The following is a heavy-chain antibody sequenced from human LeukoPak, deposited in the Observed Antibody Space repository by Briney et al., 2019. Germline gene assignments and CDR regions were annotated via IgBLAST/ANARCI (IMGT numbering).Heavy chain of an antibody. J-gene: IGHJ6*03. D-gene: IGHD5/OR15-5a*01. Sequence: GSLRLSCAASGFTFSSYSMNWVRQTPGKGLEWIGYIYYSGTTDYNPSLKSRVTISIDTSRNHLSLNLNSVTAADTAVYYCARLSGSPLSKYYYYMDVWGKGTTVTVSS. CDR3: ARLSGSPLSKYYYYMDV. V-gene: IGHV4-59*01. CDR2: IYYSGTT. CDR1: GFTFSSYS.